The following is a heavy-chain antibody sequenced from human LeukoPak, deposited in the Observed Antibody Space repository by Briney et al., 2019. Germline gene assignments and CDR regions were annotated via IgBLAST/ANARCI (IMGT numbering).Heavy chain of an antibody. CDR2: IIPIFGSA. V-gene: IGHV1-69*13. CDR3: ARKYGSGSYYKRQTSFDP. CDR1: GGTFSSYA. D-gene: IGHD3-10*01. Sequence: GASVKVSCKASGGTFSSYAITWVRQAPGQGLEWMGGIIPIFGSANYAQQSQGRVTITADESTSTAYMELRSLRSDDTAVYYCARKYGSGSYYKRQTSFDPWGQGTLVTVSS. J-gene: IGHJ5*02.